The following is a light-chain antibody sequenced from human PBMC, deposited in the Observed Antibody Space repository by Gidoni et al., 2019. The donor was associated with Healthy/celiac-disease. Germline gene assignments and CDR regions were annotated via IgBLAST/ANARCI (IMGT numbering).Light chain of an antibody. CDR3: QQRSNWAKTT. Sequence: EIVLTQSPATLSLSPGERATLSCRASQSVSSYLAWYQQKPGQAPRLLIYDASNRATGIPARFSGSGPGTDFTLTISSLEPEDFAVYYCQQRSNWAKTTFGQGTKVEIK. V-gene: IGKV3-11*01. CDR2: DAS. CDR1: QSVSSY. J-gene: IGKJ1*01.